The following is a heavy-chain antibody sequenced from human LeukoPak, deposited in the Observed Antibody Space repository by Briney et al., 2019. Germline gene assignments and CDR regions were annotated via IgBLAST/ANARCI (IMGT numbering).Heavy chain of an antibody. V-gene: IGHV4-34*01. D-gene: IGHD2-15*01. J-gene: IGHJ4*02. CDR3: ARQGGCVTRSCFDFDF. CDR2: INHSGST. CDR1: GGSFSGYY. Sequence: SETLSLTCTVYGGSFSGYYWSWIRQPPGKGLGWIGEINHSGSTNYNPSLKSRVTISVDTSKNQFSLKLRSVTAADTAVYYCARQGGCVTRSCFDFDFWGQGTLVTVSS.